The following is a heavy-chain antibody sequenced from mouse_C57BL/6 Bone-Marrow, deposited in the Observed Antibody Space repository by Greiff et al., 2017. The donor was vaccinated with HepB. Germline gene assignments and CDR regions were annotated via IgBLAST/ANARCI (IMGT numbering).Heavy chain of an antibody. Sequence: QVQLQQPGAELVRPGTSVKLSCKASGYTFTSYWMHWVKQRPGQGLEWIGVIDPSDSYTNYNQKFKGKATLTVDTSSSTAYMQLSSLTSEDSAVYYCARGKRYRVYFYYWGQGTPPTVSS. J-gene: IGHJ2*01. CDR1: GYTFTSYW. V-gene: IGHV1-59*01. CDR2: IDPSDSYT. CDR3: ARGKRYRVYFYY. D-gene: IGHD2-14*01.